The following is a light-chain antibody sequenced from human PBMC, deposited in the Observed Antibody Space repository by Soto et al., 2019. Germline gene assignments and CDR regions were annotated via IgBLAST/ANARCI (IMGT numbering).Light chain of an antibody. CDR2: DAS. Sequence: AIQLTQSPSSLSASVGDRVTITCRASQGISSALAWYQQKPGKAPKLLIYDASSFESGVPSRFSGSGSGTDFTLTISSLQPEDFATYYCQQFNSYPVITFGQGTRLEIK. CDR3: QQFNSYPVIT. CDR1: QGISSA. V-gene: IGKV1-13*02. J-gene: IGKJ5*01.